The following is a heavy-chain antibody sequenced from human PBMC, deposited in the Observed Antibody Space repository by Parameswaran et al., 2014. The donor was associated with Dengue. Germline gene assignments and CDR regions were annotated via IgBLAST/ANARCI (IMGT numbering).Heavy chain of an antibody. D-gene: IGHD4-23*01. Sequence: WVRQAPGQGLEWMGWINPNSGGTNYAQKFQGWVTMTRDTSISTAYMELSRLRSDDTAVYYCARGPGGLRWYHNREEPEYFQHWGQGTLVTVSS. J-gene: IGHJ1*01. V-gene: IGHV1-2*04. CDR3: ARGPGGLRWYHNREEPEYFQH. CDR2: INPNSGGT.